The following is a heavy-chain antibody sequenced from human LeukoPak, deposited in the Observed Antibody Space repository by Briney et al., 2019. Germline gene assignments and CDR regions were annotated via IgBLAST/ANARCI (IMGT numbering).Heavy chain of an antibody. V-gene: IGHV5-51*01. CDR2: IHPGDSDT. CDR3: ARRGEGPIGGIGY. D-gene: IGHD3-10*01. Sequence: GESLKISCKGSGYSFANYWIGWVRQMPGKGLEWMGIIHPGDSDTRYSPSFQGQVTISAEKSISTAYLQWNCLKASDTAMYYCARRGEGPIGGIGYWGQGTLVTVSS. J-gene: IGHJ4*02. CDR1: GYSFANYW.